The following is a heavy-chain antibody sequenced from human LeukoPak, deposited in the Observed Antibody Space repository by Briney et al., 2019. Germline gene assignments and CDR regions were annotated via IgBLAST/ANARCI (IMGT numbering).Heavy chain of an antibody. CDR3: ARDDSRSWSSDFDH. V-gene: IGHV1-2*02. J-gene: IGHJ4*02. D-gene: IGHD6-13*01. CDR2: SNPNSGGT. Sequence: GASVKVSCKASGYTFTAYYIHWVRQAPGQGLEWMGWSNPNSGGTDYAQKFQGRVTMTRDTSINTAYMELSSLRSDDTAVYYCARDDSRSWSSDFDHWGQGTLVTVSS. CDR1: GYTFTAYY.